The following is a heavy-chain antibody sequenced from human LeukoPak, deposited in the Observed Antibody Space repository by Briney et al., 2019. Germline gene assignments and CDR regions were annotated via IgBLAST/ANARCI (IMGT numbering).Heavy chain of an antibody. CDR1: AGSISSYY. CDR2: IYYSGST. D-gene: IGHD2-15*01. Sequence: SETLSLTCTGSAGSISSYYWSWIRQPPGKGLEWIGYIYYSGSTNYNPSLKSRVTISVDTSKNQFSLKLSSVTAADTAVYYCARLRYCSGGSCYFTPSYFDYWGQGTLVTVSS. CDR3: ARLRYCSGGSCYFTPSYFDY. J-gene: IGHJ4*02. V-gene: IGHV4-59*01.